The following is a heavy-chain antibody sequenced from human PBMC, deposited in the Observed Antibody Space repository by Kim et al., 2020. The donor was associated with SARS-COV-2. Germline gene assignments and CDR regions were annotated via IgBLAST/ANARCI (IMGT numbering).Heavy chain of an antibody. Sequence: ASVKVSCKVSGYTLTELSTHWVRQAPGKGLEWMGGFDPEDGETIYAQRFQGRVTMTEDTSTDTAYMELSSLRSEDTAVNYCATDQPRPYYGDYGALDYWGQGTLVTASS. J-gene: IGHJ4*02. D-gene: IGHD4-17*01. CDR1: GYTLTELS. CDR2: FDPEDGET. CDR3: ATDQPRPYYGDYGALDY. V-gene: IGHV1-24*01.